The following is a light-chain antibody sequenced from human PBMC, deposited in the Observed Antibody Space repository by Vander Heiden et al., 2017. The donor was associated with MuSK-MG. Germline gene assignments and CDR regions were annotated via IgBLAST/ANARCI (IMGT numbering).Light chain of an antibody. CDR1: QSISSY. CDR2: AAS. CDR3: QQSYSTPST. J-gene: IGKJ5*01. V-gene: IGKV1-39*01. Sequence: ILMTQSPSSLSASVGDRVTITCRASQSISSYLNWYQQKPGKAPKLLIYAASSLQSGVPSRFSGSGSGTDFTLTISSLQPEDFATYYCQQSYSTPSTFGQGTRLEIK.